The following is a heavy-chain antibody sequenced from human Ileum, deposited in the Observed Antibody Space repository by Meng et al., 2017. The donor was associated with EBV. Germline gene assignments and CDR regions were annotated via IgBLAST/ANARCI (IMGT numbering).Heavy chain of an antibody. CDR1: GDSISSDIW. D-gene: IGHD1-7*01. Sequence: QVQLQESGPGLVKPSGTLSLTFTVSGDSISSDIWWSWVHQPPGKGLEWIGEVHHRGDTNYNPSLKSRVDISVDKSKNQFYLSLFSVTAADTAVYYCGRDQGRELINHWGQGTLVTVSS. V-gene: IGHV4-4*02. J-gene: IGHJ4*02. CDR2: VHHRGDT. CDR3: GRDQGRELINH.